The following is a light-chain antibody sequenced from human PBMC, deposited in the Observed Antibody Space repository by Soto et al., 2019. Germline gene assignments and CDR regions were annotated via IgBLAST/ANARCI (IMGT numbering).Light chain of an antibody. CDR2: GHN. V-gene: IGLV1-40*01. CDR3: AAWDDSLSGWV. Sequence: QSVLTQPPSVSGAPGQRVTISCTGSYSNIGAGYEVHWYQQIPGTAPKLLISGHNNRPSGVPDRFFGSKSGTSASLAISGLRSEDEADYHCAAWDDSLSGWVFGGGTKLTVL. CDR1: YSNIGAGYE. J-gene: IGLJ3*02.